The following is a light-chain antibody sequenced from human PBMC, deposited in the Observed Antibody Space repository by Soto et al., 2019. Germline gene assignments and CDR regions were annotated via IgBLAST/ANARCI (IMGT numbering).Light chain of an antibody. J-gene: IGLJ3*02. CDR1: PSNIGSNT. V-gene: IGLV1-44*01. CDR3: ATWDGSLKGWV. Sequence: QSVLTQPPSTSGTPGQRVTISCSGSPSNIGSNTVNWYQQLPGAAPKLLIYIDDQRPSGLPARFSGSRSGTSASLAISGLQSEDEADYYCATWDGSLKGWVFGGGTKLTVL. CDR2: IDD.